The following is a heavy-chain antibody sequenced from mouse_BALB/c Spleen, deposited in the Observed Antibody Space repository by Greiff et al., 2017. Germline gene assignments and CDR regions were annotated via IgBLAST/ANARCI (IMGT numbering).Heavy chain of an antibody. CDR3: ARCYGNAYYAMDD. CDR1: GYTFTSYT. J-gene: IGHJ4*01. D-gene: IGHD2-1*01. CDR2: INPSSGYT. V-gene: IGHV1-4*02. Sequence: QVQLQQSAAELARPGASVKMSCKASGYTFTSYTMHWVKQRPGQGLEWIGYINPSSGYTEYNQKFKDKTTLTADKSSSTAYMQLSSLTSEDSAVYYCARCYGNAYYAMDDWGQGTSVTVSS.